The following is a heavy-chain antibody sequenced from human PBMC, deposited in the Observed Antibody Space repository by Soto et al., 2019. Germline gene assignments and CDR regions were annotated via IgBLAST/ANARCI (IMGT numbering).Heavy chain of an antibody. D-gene: IGHD3-3*01. CDR1: GGTFSSYA. CDR3: ARGPITIFGVEYGAFDI. J-gene: IGHJ3*02. V-gene: IGHV1-69*01. Sequence: QVQLVQSGAEVKKPGSSVKVSCKASGGTFSSYAISWVRQAPGQGLEWMGGIIPIFGTANYAQKFQVRVTITADESTSTAYMELSSLRSEDTAVYYCARGPITIFGVEYGAFDIWGQGTMVTVSS. CDR2: IIPIFGTA.